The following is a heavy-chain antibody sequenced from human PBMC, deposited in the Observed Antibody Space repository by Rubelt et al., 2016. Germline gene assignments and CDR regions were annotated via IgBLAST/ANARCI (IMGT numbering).Heavy chain of an antibody. J-gene: IGHJ5*02. Sequence: QVLLTQSGAELKKPGASVRVSCKASGYTFSDYYMHWLRQAPGQGLEWLGWINPKGGTKYAQMFQDRVTMTRDTSINTVFMELTRLRSDDTAMYYCAMTDCQMTSCSYNWFDPWGQGALVTVSS. D-gene: IGHD2-15*01. CDR3: AMTDCQMTSCSYNWFDP. V-gene: IGHV1-2*02. CDR2: INPKGGT. CDR1: GYTFSDYY.